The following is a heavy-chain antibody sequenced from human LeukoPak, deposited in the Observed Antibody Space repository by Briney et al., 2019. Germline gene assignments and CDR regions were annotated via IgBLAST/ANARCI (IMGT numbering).Heavy chain of an antibody. V-gene: IGHV3-48*03. CDR1: GFTFSSYE. D-gene: IGHD2-2*01. CDR3: ARRYCSSTSCYGAFDI. Sequence: GGSLRLSCAASGFTFSSYEMNWVRQAPGKGLEWVSYISSSGSTIYYADSVKGRSTISRDNAKNSLYLQMNSLRAEDTAVYYCARRYCSSTSCYGAFDIWGQGTMVTVSS. CDR2: ISSSGSTI. J-gene: IGHJ3*02.